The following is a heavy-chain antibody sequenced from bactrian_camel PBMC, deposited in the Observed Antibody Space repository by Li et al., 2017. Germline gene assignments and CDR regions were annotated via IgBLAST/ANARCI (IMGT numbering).Heavy chain of an antibody. J-gene: IGHJ4*01. CDR2: IYTGDGST. Sequence: HVQLVESGGGLVQPGGSLRLSCAASGFPFSSYSLTWVRQAPGKGLEWVSSIYTGDGSTISADSVKGRLTISRDNTKNMLYLQMNSLKSEDTAVYYCVSGGGSWLPAYECNYWGQGTQVTVS. CDR3: VSGGGSWLPAYECNY. V-gene: IGHV3S6*01. CDR1: GFPFSSYS. D-gene: IGHD6*01.